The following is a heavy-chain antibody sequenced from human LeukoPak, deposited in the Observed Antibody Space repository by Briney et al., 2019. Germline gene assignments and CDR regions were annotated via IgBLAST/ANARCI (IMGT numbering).Heavy chain of an antibody. D-gene: IGHD2-2*01. CDR3: ARGPPAADPAHFDH. CDR2: INPNSGGT. V-gene: IGHV1-2*02. CDR1: GYTFTGYY. J-gene: IGHJ4*02. Sequence: GASVKVSCKASGYTFTGYYMHWVRQAPGQGLEWMGWINPNSGGTNYAQKFQGRVTMTRDTSISTAYMELSRLRSDDTAVYYCARGPPAADPAHFDHWGQGTLVTVSS.